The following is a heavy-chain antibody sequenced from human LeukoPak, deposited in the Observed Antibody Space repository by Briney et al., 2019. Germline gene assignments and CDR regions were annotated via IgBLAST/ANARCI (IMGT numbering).Heavy chain of an antibody. Sequence: PSQTLSLTCAVSGGSISSNNWWIWVRQSPEKGLEWIGEIYHDGSTNYNPSLKSRVTISMDKSKNQLSLKLNFVTAADTAVYYCARDRGGYTYSHDYWGQGTLVTVSS. V-gene: IGHV4-4*02. D-gene: IGHD5-18*01. CDR3: ARDRGGYTYSHDY. CDR1: GGSISSNNW. CDR2: IYHDGST. J-gene: IGHJ4*02.